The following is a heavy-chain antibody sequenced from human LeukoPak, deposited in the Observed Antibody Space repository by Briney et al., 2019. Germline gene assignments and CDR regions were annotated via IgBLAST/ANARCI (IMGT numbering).Heavy chain of an antibody. V-gene: IGHV3-9*03. J-gene: IGHJ3*02. CDR1: GFTFDDYA. D-gene: IGHD6-19*01. CDR3: AKDKIAVAGIRSAFDI. CDR2: ISWNSGSI. Sequence: PGGSLRLSCAASGFTFDDYAMHWVRQAPGKGLEWVSGISWNSGSIGYADSVKGRFTISRDNAKNSLYLQMNSLRAEDMALYYCAKDKIAVAGIRSAFDIWGQGTMVTVSS.